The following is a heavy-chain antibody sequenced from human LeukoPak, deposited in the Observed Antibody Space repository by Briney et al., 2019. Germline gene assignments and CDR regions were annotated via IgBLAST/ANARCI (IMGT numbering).Heavy chain of an antibody. J-gene: IGHJ6*03. CDR2: VYPSGTT. V-gene: IGHV4-61*02. CDR1: GGSISSGTFY. D-gene: IGHD2-15*01. Sequence: KSSETLSLTCTVSGGSISSGTFYWSWIRQPAGKGLEWIGRVYPSGTTRYNPSLKSRVTISRDTSKNQFSLKLSSVTAADTAVYYCARDEVQVVSATLHYFYYMDVWGIGTTITVSS. CDR3: ARDEVQVVSATLHYFYYMDV.